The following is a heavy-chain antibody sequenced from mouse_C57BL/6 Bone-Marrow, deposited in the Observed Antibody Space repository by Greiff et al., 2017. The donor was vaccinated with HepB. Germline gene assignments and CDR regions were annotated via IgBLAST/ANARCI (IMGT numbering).Heavy chain of an antibody. J-gene: IGHJ1*03. CDR3: AGTRGLLRGVYWYFDV. Sequence: EVQLQQSGPELVKPGASVKISCKASGYTFTDYYMNWVKQSHGKSLEWIGDINPNNGGTSYNQKFKGKATLTVDKSSSTAYMELRSLTSEDSAVYYCAGTRGLLRGVYWYFDVWGTGTTVTVSS. CDR1: GYTFTDYY. V-gene: IGHV1-26*01. CDR2: INPNNGGT. D-gene: IGHD2-3*01.